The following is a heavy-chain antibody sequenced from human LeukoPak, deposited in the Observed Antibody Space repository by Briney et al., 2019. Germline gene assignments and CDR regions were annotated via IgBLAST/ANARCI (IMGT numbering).Heavy chain of an antibody. Sequence: GGSLRLSCAASGLTFSSYSMNWVRQAPGKGLEWVSSISSSSSYIYYADSVKGRFTISRDNAKNSLYLQMNSLRAEDTAVYYCARAITIFGVVINDAFDIWGQGTMVTVSS. CDR3: ARAITIFGVVINDAFDI. J-gene: IGHJ3*02. CDR1: GLTFSSYS. D-gene: IGHD3-3*01. CDR2: ISSSSSYI. V-gene: IGHV3-21*01.